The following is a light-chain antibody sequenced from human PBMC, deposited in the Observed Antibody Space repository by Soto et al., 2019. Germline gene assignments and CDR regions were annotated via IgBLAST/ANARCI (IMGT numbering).Light chain of an antibody. J-gene: IGKJ5*01. CDR1: QPISTN. Sequence: DIQMTQSPSSVSASVGDRVTITCRASQPISTNLAWYQQKPGKAPKLLIYAASTLQSGGPPRFSGSGSGTDFTLTISSLQPEDFAIYYCLQANRVPLSFGQGTRLEIK. CDR2: AAS. V-gene: IGKV1-12*01. CDR3: LQANRVPLS.